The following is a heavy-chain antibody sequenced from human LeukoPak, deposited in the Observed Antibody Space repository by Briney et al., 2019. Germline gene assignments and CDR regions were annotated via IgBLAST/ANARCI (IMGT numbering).Heavy chain of an antibody. V-gene: IGHV1-46*01. CDR2: INPTGTST. D-gene: IGHD3-22*01. CDR1: GYTFTNNW. CDR3: ARMSYYDSSGDNWFDP. Sequence: ASVKVSCKTSGYTFTNNWMHWVRQAPGQDLEWVGVINPTGTSTLYAQNFQGRVTLTRDMSTTTDYMELRSLTSEDTAVYYCARMSYYDSSGDNWFDPWGQGTLVTVSS. J-gene: IGHJ5*02.